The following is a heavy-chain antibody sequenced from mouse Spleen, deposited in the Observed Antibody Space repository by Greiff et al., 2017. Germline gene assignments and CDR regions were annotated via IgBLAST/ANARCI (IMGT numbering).Heavy chain of an antibody. D-gene: IGHD4-1*01. CDR2: IYPGSGNT. CDR1: GYTFTDYY. CDR3: AISGTYYAMDY. Sequence: VKLVESGAELVRPGASVKLSCKASGYTFTDYYINWVKQRPGQGLEWIARIYPGSGNTYYNEKFKGKATLTAEKSSSTAYMQLSSLTSEDSAVYVCAISGTYYAMDYWGQGTSVTVSS. V-gene: IGHV1-76*01. J-gene: IGHJ4*01.